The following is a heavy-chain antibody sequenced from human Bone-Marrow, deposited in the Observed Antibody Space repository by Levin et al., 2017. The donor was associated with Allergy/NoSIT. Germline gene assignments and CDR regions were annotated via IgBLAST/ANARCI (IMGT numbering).Heavy chain of an antibody. Sequence: GGSLRLSCEASGFPFSTYWMHWVRHVPGKGLVWISRISPDGTTTRYADSVQGRFTVSRDNAQGTFYMEMTSLRPEDTAVYFCARDVYNDYYFDYWGQGTPVTVSS. CDR3: ARDVYNDYYFDY. D-gene: IGHD4/OR15-4a*01. J-gene: IGHJ4*02. CDR2: ISPDGTTT. V-gene: IGHV3-74*01. CDR1: GFPFSTYW.